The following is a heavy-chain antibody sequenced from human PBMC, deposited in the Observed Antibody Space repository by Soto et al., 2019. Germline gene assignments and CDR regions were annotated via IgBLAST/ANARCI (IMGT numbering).Heavy chain of an antibody. V-gene: IGHV4-59*01. CDR2: IHYSGST. J-gene: IGHJ6*02. D-gene: IGHD2-15*01. CDR3: ARDSRVVVAAYSLLGMEV. CDR1: GGSISSYY. Sequence: PSETLSLTCTVSGGSISSYYWSWIRQPPGKGLEWIGYIHYSGSTNYNPSLKSRVTISVDTSKNQFSLKLSSVTAADTAVYYCARDSRVVVAAYSLLGMEVWGQGTTVTVSS.